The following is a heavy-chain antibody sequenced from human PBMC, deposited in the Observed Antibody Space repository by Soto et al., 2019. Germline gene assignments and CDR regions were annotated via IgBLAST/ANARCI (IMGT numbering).Heavy chain of an antibody. V-gene: IGHV1-69*13. CDR2: IIPIFGTA. D-gene: IGHD5-12*01. Sequence: GASVKVSCKASGGTFSSYAISWVRQAPGQGLEWMGGIIPIFGTANYAQKFQGRVTITADESTSTAYMELSSLRSGDTAVYYCARGGYSSTWSNLLDRSGLDVWGQGTTVTVSS. J-gene: IGHJ6*02. CDR1: GGTFSSYA. CDR3: ARGGYSSTWSNLLDRSGLDV.